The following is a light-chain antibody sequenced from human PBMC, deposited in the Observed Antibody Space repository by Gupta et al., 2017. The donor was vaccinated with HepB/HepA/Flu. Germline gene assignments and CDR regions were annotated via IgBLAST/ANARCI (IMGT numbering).Light chain of an antibody. CDR2: KNS. CDR3: AVWDDSLDGRWV. CDR1: SSNIGTYY. V-gene: IGLV1-47*01. Sequence: QSVLTQPPSASGTPGQRVSISCSGSSSNIGTYYVFWYQQLPGTAPKLLIYKNSQRPSGVPDRFSGSKSGTSASLAISGLRSEDEADYYCAVWDDSLDGRWVFGGGTKVTVL. J-gene: IGLJ3*02.